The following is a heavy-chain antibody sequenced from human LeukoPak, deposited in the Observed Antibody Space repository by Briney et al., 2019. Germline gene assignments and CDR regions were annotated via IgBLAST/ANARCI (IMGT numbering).Heavy chain of an antibody. CDR3: ARERRRSSSPNYYYYYGMDV. CDR2: IWYDGSYK. V-gene: IGHV3-33*01. J-gene: IGHJ6*02. Sequence: GGSLRLSCAASGFTFSNYAMHWVRQAPGKGLEWMAIIWYDGSYKYYADSVKGRFTISRDNSKNTLYLQMNSLRAEDTAVYYCARERRRSSSPNYYYYYGMDVWGQGTTVTVSS. D-gene: IGHD6-13*01. CDR1: GFTFSNYA.